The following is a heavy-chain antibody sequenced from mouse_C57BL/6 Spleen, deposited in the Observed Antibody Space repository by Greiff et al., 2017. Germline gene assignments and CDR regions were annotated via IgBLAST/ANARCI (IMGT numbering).Heavy chain of an antibody. J-gene: IGHJ3*01. CDR1: GYAFTNYL. CDR2: ISPGSGGT. V-gene: IGHV1-54*01. CDR3: ARGGYYGCDDGAWLAY. Sequence: VQLVESGAELVRPGTSVKVSCEASGYAFTNYLIEWVKQRPGQGLEWIGVISPGSGGTNYNEKFKGKATLTADKSSSTAYLQLSSLTSEDSAVYFCARGGYYGCDDGAWLAYWGQGTLVTVSA. D-gene: IGHD2-2*01.